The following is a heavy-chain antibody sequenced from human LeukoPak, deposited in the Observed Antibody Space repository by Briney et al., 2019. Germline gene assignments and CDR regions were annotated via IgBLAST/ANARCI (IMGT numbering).Heavy chain of an antibody. CDR1: GFTFSSYS. Sequence: GGSLRLSCAASGFTFSSYSMNWVRQAPGKGLEWVSYISSSSSTRYYADSVKGRFTISRDNAKNSLYLQMNSLRAEDTAVYYCARKLESRRDGYKGWGQGTLVTVSS. D-gene: IGHD5-24*01. CDR2: ISSSSSTR. CDR3: ARKLESRRDGYKG. J-gene: IGHJ4*02. V-gene: IGHV3-48*01.